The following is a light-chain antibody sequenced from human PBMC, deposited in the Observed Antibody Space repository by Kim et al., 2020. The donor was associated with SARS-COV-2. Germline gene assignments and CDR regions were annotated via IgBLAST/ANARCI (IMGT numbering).Light chain of an antibody. CDR2: SNN. CDR3: AAWDDSLNGPV. V-gene: IGLV1-44*01. CDR1: SSNIGSNT. Sequence: GQRVTISCSGSSSNIGSNTVNWYQQFPGAAPKFLIYSNNQRPSGVPDRFSGSKSGSSASLAISGLQSDDEADYYCAAWDDSLNGPVFGGGTQLTVL. J-gene: IGLJ3*02.